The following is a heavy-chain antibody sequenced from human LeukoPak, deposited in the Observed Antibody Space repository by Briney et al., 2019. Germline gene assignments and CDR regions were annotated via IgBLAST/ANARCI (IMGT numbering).Heavy chain of an antibody. CDR1: GYTFTSYG. CDR2: ISAYNGNT. Sequence: ASVKVSCKASGYTFTSYGISWVRQASGQGLEWMGWISAYNGNTNYAQKLQGRVTMTTDTSTSTAYMELRSLRSDDTAVYYCARVPYDSSGYYYYFDYWGQGTLVTVSS. V-gene: IGHV1-18*01. D-gene: IGHD3-22*01. CDR3: ARVPYDSSGYYYYFDY. J-gene: IGHJ4*02.